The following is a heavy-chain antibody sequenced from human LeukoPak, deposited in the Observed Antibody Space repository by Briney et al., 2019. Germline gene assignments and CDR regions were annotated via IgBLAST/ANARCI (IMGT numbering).Heavy chain of an antibody. J-gene: IGHJ4*02. V-gene: IGHV1-18*01. CDR3: AREPLVVGTTVDY. D-gene: IGHD1-26*01. CDR2: ISAYNGNT. Sequence: ASVKVSCKASGYTFTKYGISWVRQAPGQGLEWMGWISAYNGNTNYAQKLQGRVTTTTDTSTSTAFMELRSLRSDDTAVYYCAREPLVVGTTVDYWGQGTLVTVSS. CDR1: GYTFTKYG.